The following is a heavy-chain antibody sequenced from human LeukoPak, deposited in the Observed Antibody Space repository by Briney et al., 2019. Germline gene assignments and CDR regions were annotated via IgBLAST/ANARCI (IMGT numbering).Heavy chain of an antibody. D-gene: IGHD5-12*01. CDR1: GGSFSGYY. Sequence: SETLSLTCAVYGGSFSGYYWSWIRQPPGKGLEWIGEINHSGSTNYNPSLKSRVTISVDTSKNQFSLKLYSVTAADTAVYYCARGVATMRDWGQGTLVTVSS. V-gene: IGHV4-34*01. J-gene: IGHJ4*02. CDR3: ARGVATMRD. CDR2: INHSGST.